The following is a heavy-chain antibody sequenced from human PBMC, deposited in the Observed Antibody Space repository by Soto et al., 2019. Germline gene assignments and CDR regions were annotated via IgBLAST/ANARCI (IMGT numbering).Heavy chain of an antibody. J-gene: IGHJ4*01. CDR2: IYWDDDK. Sequence: QITLKESGPTLVKPTQTLTLTCTFSAFSLSTGGVGVGWIRRPPVKALEWLALIYWDDDKRYSPSLRSRLTINQQTSKNQVVLTMPHRDPVDTATSCRTPSRPGAAWRHTHASYLYIATALWGQGAPVTVSS. CDR3: TPSRPGAAWRHTHASYLYIATAL. CDR1: AFSLSTGGVG. V-gene: IGHV2-5*02. D-gene: IGHD4-17*01.